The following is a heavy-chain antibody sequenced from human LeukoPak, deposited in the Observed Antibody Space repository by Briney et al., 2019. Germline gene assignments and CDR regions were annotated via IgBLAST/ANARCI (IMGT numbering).Heavy chain of an antibody. CDR2: IRYDGRNK. CDR1: GFTFSSYS. J-gene: IGHJ4*02. CDR3: AKDSLRERIVGSTTRGVNDY. Sequence: PGGSLRLSCAASGFTFSSYSMNWVRQAPGKGLEWVAFIRYDGRNKYYADSVKGRFTISRDNSKNTLYLQMNSLRGEDTAVYYCAKDSLRERIVGSTTRGVNDYWGQGTLVTVSS. D-gene: IGHD1-26*01. V-gene: IGHV3-30*02.